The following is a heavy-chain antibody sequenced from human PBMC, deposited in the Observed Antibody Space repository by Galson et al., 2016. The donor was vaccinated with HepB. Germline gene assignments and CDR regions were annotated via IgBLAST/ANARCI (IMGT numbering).Heavy chain of an antibody. CDR1: GFTFNNYG. Sequence: SLRLSCAASGFTFNNYGMTWVRQAPGKGLEVVSSISRSGDSTDYADSVKGRFIISRDNTKNTLSLQMNSQRAEDTAVYYCVQGSTAPAVWGKGTTVTVSS. J-gene: IGHJ6*04. CDR2: ISRSGDST. CDR3: VQGSTAPAV. D-gene: IGHD2-2*01. V-gene: IGHV3-23*01.